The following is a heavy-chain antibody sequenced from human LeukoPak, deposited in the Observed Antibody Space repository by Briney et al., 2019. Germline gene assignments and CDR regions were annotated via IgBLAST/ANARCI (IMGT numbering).Heavy chain of an antibody. CDR3: ARDYPSFWSGYSP. V-gene: IGHV1-2*02. D-gene: IGHD3-3*01. J-gene: IGHJ5*02. CDR2: INPNSGDT. Sequence: ASVKASCKASGYTFTDYYMHWVRQAPGQGLEWMGWINPNSGDTDFAQTFQGRVTMTRDTSISTAYMELSRLRSDDTAMYYCARDYPSFWSGYSPWGQGTLVTVSS. CDR1: GYTFTDYY.